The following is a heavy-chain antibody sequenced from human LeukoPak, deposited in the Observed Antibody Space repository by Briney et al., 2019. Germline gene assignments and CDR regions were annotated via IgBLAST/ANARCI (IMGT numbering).Heavy chain of an antibody. J-gene: IGHJ4*02. CDR3: ASDYDSSGYYGHY. D-gene: IGHD3-22*01. CDR2: IYYSGST. V-gene: IGHV4-39*07. Sequence: PSETLSLTCTVSGGSISSSTYYWGWIRQPPGKGLEWIGSIYYSGSTYFNPSLKSRVTISVDTSKNQFSLKLSSVTAADTAVYYCASDYDSSGYYGHYWGQGTLVTVSS. CDR1: GGSISSSTYY.